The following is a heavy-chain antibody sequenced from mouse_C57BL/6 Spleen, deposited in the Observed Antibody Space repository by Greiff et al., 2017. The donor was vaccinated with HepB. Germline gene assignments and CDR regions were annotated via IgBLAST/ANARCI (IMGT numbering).Heavy chain of an antibody. D-gene: IGHD4-1*01. J-gene: IGHJ2*01. CDR1: GYTFTDYY. Sequence: VQLQQSGPELVKPGASVKISCKASGYTFTDYYMNWVKQSHGKSLEWIGDINPNNGGTSYNQTFKGKATLTVDKSSSTAYMELRSLTSEDSAVYYCAGWDEGYWGQGTTLTVSS. V-gene: IGHV1-26*01. CDR3: AGWDEGY. CDR2: INPNNGGT.